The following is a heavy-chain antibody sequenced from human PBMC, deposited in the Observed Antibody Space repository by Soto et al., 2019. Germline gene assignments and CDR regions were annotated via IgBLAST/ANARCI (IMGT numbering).Heavy chain of an antibody. CDR3: ARGSIVATSLTTFDF. J-gene: IGHJ4*02. V-gene: IGHV3-21*01. Sequence: EVQLVESGGGLVKPGGSLRLSCAASGFTFSSYSMNWVRQAPGKGLEWVSSISASSSYIYYADSVKGRFTVSRDNAKNSLYLQINSLRDEDTAVYYCARGSIVATSLTTFDFWVQGTLVIVSS. D-gene: IGHD5-12*01. CDR2: ISASSSYI. CDR1: GFTFSSYS.